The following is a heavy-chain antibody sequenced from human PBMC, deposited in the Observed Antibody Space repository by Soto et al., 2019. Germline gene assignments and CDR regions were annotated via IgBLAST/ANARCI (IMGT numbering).Heavy chain of an antibody. V-gene: IGHV4-61*01. CDR2: IYYSGST. CDR3: ARSHVDIVATDYYYYGMDV. Sequence: QVQLQESGPGLVKPSETLSLTCTVSGGSVSSGSYYWSWIRQPPGKGLEWIGYIYYSGSTNYNPSLKSRVTISVDTSKNQFSLKRSSVTAADTAVYYCARSHVDIVATDYYYYGMDVWGQGTTVTVSS. CDR1: GGSVSSGSYY. J-gene: IGHJ6*02. D-gene: IGHD5-12*01.